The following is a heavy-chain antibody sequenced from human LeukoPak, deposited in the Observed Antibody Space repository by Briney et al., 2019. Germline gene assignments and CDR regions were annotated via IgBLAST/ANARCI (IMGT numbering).Heavy chain of an antibody. D-gene: IGHD6-19*01. J-gene: IGHJ4*02. Sequence: GGSLRLSCAASGFTFSSYWMHWVRQGPGKGLEWVSVISGSGGSTNYADSVKGRFTISRDNSKNTLYLQMNSLRAEDTAVYYCAKGSGSSGWYYYFDYWGQGTLVTVSS. CDR2: ISGSGGST. V-gene: IGHV3-23*01. CDR3: AKGSGSSGWYYYFDY. CDR1: GFTFSSYW.